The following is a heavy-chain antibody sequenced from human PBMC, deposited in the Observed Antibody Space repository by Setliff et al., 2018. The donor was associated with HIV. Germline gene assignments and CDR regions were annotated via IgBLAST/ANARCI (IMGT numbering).Heavy chain of an antibody. V-gene: IGHV3-30*02. CDR2: IRYDGSNT. CDR3: ARKRRRLGELSLYRRYYFDY. J-gene: IGHJ4*02. Sequence: GGSLRLSCAASGFTLSSYSMNWVRQAPGKGLEWVAFIRYDGSNTYYVDSVRGRFTISRENSKNTLYLQMNSLRPEDTAVYYCARKRRRLGELSLYRRYYFDYWGQGTLVTVSS. CDR1: GFTLSSYS. D-gene: IGHD3-16*02.